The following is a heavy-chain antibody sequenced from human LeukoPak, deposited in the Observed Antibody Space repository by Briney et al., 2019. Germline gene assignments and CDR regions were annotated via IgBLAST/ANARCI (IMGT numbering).Heavy chain of an antibody. V-gene: IGHV3-21*01. CDR1: GFTFSSYS. D-gene: IGHD1-26*01. CDR3: ARPGYSGSYDDAFDI. CDR2: ISSSSSYI. J-gene: IGHJ3*02. Sequence: GGSLRLSCAASGFTFSSYSMNWVRQAPGKGLEWVSSISSSSSYIDYADSVKGRFTISRDNAKNSLYLQMNSLRAEDTAVYYCARPGYSGSYDDAFDIWGQGTMVTVSS.